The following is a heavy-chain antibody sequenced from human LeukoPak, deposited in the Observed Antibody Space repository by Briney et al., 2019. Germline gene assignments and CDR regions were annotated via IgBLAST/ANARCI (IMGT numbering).Heavy chain of an antibody. CDR2: IRYDGSNK. CDR3: AKDRWSAFDI. V-gene: IGHV3-30*02. Sequence: TGGSLRLSCAASGFTFSSYGMHWVRQAPGKGLEWVAFIRYDGSNKYYADSVKGRFTISRDNSKNTLYLQMNSLRAEDTAAYYCAKDRWSAFDIWGQGTMVTVSS. CDR1: GFTFSSYG. J-gene: IGHJ3*02. D-gene: IGHD2-15*01.